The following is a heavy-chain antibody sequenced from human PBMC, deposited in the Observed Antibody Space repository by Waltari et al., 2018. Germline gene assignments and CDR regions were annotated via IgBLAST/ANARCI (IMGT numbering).Heavy chain of an antibody. CDR3: ARDRVVVPAALTYYYYGMDV. D-gene: IGHD2-2*01. J-gene: IGHJ6*02. CDR1: GGTFSSYA. Sequence: QVQLVQSGAEVKKPGSSVKVSCKASGGTFSSYAIRWVRQAPGQGLEWMGRIIPILGIANYAQKFQGRVTITADKSTSTAYMELSSLRSEDTAVYYCARDRVVVPAALTYYYYGMDVWGQGTTVTVSS. V-gene: IGHV1-69*09. CDR2: IIPILGIA.